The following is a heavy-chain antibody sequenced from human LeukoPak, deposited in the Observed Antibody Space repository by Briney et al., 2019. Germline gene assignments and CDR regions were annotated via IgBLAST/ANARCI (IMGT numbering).Heavy chain of an antibody. CDR2: ITTSGGST. CDR3: VCYDNAAEYFHY. D-gene: IGHD3-22*01. J-gene: IGHJ1*01. V-gene: IGHV3-23*01. Sequence: TGGSLRLSCAASGFTFSSYDMSWVRQAPGKGLEWVSSITTSGGSTSYADSVKGRFTISRDNSKNTLYLQMNTLRAEDTALYYCVCYDNAAEYFHYWGQGTLVTVSS. CDR1: GFTFSSYD.